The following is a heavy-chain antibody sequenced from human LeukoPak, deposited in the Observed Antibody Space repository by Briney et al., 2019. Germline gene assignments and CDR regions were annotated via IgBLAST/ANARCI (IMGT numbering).Heavy chain of an antibody. V-gene: IGHV1-69*13. J-gene: IGHJ4*02. D-gene: IGHD2-2*01. CDR1: GYTFTSYA. Sequence: GASVKVSCKASGYTFTSYAISWVRQAPGQGLEWMGGIIPIFGTANYAQKFQGRVTITADESTSTAYMELSSLRSEDTAVYYCARGAVVVPAFSFPIDYWGQGTLVTVSS. CDR2: IIPIFGTA. CDR3: ARGAVVVPAFSFPIDY.